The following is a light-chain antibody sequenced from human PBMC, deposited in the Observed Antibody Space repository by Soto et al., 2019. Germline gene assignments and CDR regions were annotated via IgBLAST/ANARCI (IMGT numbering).Light chain of an antibody. CDR1: QSVSSY. CDR2: GAS. CDR3: QQRSNWLT. V-gene: IGKV3-11*01. Sequence: EIVMKNSPATLSVSPGERATLSCRASQSVSSYLAWYQQKPAQAPRLLIYGASRRAPGIPARFSGSGSATDFTLTISSLEAEDFAVYYCQQRSNWLTFGGGTKVDIK. J-gene: IGKJ4*01.